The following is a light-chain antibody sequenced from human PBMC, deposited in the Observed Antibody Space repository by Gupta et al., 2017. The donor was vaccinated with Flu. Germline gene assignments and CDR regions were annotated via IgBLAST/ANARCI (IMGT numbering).Light chain of an antibody. CDR1: QSVRPS. V-gene: IGKV3-11*01. CDR2: DAS. CDR3: QQRSDWPMYT. J-gene: IGKJ2*01. Sequence: PGERAVLSCRASQSVRPSLAWYQQKPGQAPRLLMYDASRRAAGIPARFSGSGSGTDFTLTISTLEPEDFAVYYCQQRSDWPMYTFGQGTKLEIK.